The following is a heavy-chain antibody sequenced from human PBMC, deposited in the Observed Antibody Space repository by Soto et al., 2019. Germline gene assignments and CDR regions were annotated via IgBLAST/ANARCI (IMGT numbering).Heavy chain of an antibody. Sequence: SETLSLTCTASGGSISSYFWSWIRQPPGKGLEWIGYIYYSGSTNYNPSLKSRVTISVDTSKNQFSLKLSSVTAADTTVYYCARELVVRGVNYGMDVWGQGTTVTVSS. CDR3: ARELVVRGVNYGMDV. CDR2: IYYSGST. V-gene: IGHV4-59*01. J-gene: IGHJ6*02. CDR1: GGSISSYF. D-gene: IGHD3-10*01.